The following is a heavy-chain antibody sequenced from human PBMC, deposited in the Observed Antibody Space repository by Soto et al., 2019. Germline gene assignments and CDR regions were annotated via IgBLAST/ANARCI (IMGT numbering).Heavy chain of an antibody. CDR3: VRIRYQLPSSVLWLDP. J-gene: IGHJ5*02. D-gene: IGHD3-16*01. V-gene: IGHV4-34*01. Sequence: KPSETLSLTCAVYGGFLSESYWTWIRQPPGKGLGWIGEINHVGGTNYNPSLKSRVTMSVDTSQNQFSLRLISVTAADTAMYFCVRIRYQLPSSVLWLDPWGQGTPVTVSS. CDR2: INHVGGT. CDR1: GGFLSESY.